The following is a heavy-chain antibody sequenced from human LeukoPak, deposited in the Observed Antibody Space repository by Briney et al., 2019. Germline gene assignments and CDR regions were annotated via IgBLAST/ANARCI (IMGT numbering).Heavy chain of an antibody. V-gene: IGHV3-74*01. CDR3: ARDLGSGGSCYRN. CDR1: GFTFSSYW. J-gene: IGHJ4*02. D-gene: IGHD2-15*01. Sequence: GGSLRLSCAASGFTFSSYWMHWVRQAPGKGLVWVSRINDDETVTNYADSVKGRFTFSRDNAKNTLFLQMNSLRAEDTAVYFCARDLGSGGSCYRNWGQGTLVTVSS. CDR2: INDDETVT.